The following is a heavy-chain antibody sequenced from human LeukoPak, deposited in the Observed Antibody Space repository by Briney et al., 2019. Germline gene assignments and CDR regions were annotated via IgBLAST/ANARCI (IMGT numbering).Heavy chain of an antibody. Sequence: GESLKISCQGSGSTYTNYWIAWVRQMPGKGLEWMGIIWPDDSDVRYSPSFQGQVTISADKSTDTAYLQWSSLKASDTAMYYCARKGRDISRVFWFDSWGQGTTVTVSS. CDR3: ARKGRDISRVFWFDS. J-gene: IGHJ5*01. D-gene: IGHD5-24*01. CDR1: GSTYTNYW. CDR2: IWPDDSDV. V-gene: IGHV5-51*01.